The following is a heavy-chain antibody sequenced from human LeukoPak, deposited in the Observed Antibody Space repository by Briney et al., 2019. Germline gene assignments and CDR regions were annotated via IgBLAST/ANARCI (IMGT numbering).Heavy chain of an antibody. CDR1: GYTFTSYD. CDR3: ARVAGYCSSTSCYPNWFDP. J-gene: IGHJ5*02. CDR2: MNPNSGNT. V-gene: IGHV1-8*03. Sequence: ASVKVSCKASGYTFTSYDINWVRQATGPGLEWMGWMNPNSGNTGYAQKFQGRVTITRNTSISTAYMELSSLRSEDTAVYYCARVAGYCSSTSCYPNWFDPWGQGTLVTVSS. D-gene: IGHD2-2*01.